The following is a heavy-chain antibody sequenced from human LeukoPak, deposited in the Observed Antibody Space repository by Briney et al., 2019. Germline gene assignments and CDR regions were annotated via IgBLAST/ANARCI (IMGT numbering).Heavy chain of an antibody. J-gene: IGHJ4*02. V-gene: IGHV4-34*01. CDR3: ARFMGIAAAATQAFDY. CDR1: GGSFSGYY. CDR2: INHSGST. Sequence: SETLSLSCVVSGGSFSGYYWSCIRQPPGKGLEWIGEINHSGSTNYNPALKSRVTISVDTSKNQSSLKLSSVTAADTAVYYCARFMGIAAAATQAFDYWGQGTLVTVSS. D-gene: IGHD6-13*01.